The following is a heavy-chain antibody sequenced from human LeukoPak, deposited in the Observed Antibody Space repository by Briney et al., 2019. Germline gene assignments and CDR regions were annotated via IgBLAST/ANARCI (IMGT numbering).Heavy chain of an antibody. CDR2: ISSDGDRT. CDR1: GFTVSSNY. D-gene: IGHD1-26*01. CDR3: ARGGRSGSHDKFDY. Sequence: GGSLRLSCAASGFTVSSNYMSWVRQAPGKGLEFVSGISSDGDRTYYVSSVRGRFIISRGNSKNTLDLQMGSLRGDDMAVYYCARGGRSGSHDKFDYWGQGTLVTVSS. V-gene: IGHV3-64*01. J-gene: IGHJ4*02.